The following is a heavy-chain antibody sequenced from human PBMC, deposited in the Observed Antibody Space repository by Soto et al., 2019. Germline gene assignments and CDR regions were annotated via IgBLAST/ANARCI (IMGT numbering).Heavy chain of an antibody. Sequence: SVKVSCKASGGTFSSYAISWVRQAPGQGLEWMGGIIPIFGTANYAQKFQGRVTITADKSTSTAYMELSSLRSEDTAVYYCASRHGSSWRNDYWGQGTLVTVSS. V-gene: IGHV1-69*06. CDR1: GGTFSSYA. D-gene: IGHD6-13*01. J-gene: IGHJ4*02. CDR3: ASRHGSSWRNDY. CDR2: IIPIFGTA.